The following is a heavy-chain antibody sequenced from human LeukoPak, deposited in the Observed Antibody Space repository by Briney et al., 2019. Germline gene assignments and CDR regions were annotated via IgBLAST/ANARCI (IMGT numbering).Heavy chain of an antibody. D-gene: IGHD1-1*01. CDR1: GFSFTHND. V-gene: IGHV3-30*02. CDR2: IEHDGQNI. J-gene: IGHJ5*02. Sequence: GGSLRLSCAASGFSFTHNDMHWVRQAPGKGLEWVACIEHDGQNIHYADSVKGRFTVSRDNPASTLYLQMNNLTREDTAVYYCAKRGPPPGTYGNWIDPWGQGTLVTVSS. CDR3: AKRGPPPGTYGNWIDP.